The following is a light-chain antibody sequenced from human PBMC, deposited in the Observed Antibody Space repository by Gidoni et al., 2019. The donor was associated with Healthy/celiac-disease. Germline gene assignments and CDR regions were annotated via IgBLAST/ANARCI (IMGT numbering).Light chain of an antibody. CDR1: QSVSSN. CDR2: GAS. Sequence: IVMTQSPATLSVSPGERATLSCRASQSVSSNFAWYQQKPSQVPWLLIYGASTTATGIPARFSGSGSGTEFTLTISSLQSEDFAVYYCQQYNNWPLWTFGQGTKVEIK. J-gene: IGKJ1*01. CDR3: QQYNNWPLWT. V-gene: IGKV3-15*01.